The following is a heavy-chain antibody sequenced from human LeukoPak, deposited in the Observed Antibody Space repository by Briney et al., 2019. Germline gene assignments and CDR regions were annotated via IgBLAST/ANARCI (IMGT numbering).Heavy chain of an antibody. Sequence: PGRSLRLSCIGSGFTFGDYAMSWVRQAPGRGLEWLGFIRSKAYGGTTEYAASVKGSFSISRDDSKSIAYLQMNSLRNGDTAVYYCSRCHASYNWAPLDLWGQGTLVTVSS. CDR3: SRCHASYNWAPLDL. CDR2: IRSKAYGGTT. CDR1: GFTFGDYA. J-gene: IGHJ5*02. V-gene: IGHV3-49*04. D-gene: IGHD1-1*01.